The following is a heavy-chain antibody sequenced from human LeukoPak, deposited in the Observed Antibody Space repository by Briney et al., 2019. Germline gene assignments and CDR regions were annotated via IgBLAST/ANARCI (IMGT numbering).Heavy chain of an antibody. Sequence: QPGASLRLSCAASEFSFSSYAMSWVRQAPGKGLEWVSSISGIVGVTYYADSVKGRFTISRDNSKNTLYLQMNSLRADDTAVYYCAKGASSSSFDYWGQGTQVTVSS. J-gene: IGHJ4*02. CDR1: EFSFSSYA. V-gene: IGHV3-23*01. CDR2: ISGIVGVT. CDR3: AKGASSSSFDY. D-gene: IGHD6-6*01.